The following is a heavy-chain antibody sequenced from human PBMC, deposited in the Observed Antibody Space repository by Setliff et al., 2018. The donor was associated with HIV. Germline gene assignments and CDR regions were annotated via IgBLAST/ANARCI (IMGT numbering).Heavy chain of an antibody. CDR2: INPNSGGT. D-gene: IGHD5-12*01. CDR3: ARSAHDSETGY. J-gene: IGHJ4*02. Sequence: ASVKVSCKASGYTFTAYPMHWVRQVPGQSLEWMGWINPNSGGTNYAQKFQGWVTMTWDTSTSTVYMELSSLRSEDTAFYYCARSAHDSETGYWGQGTLVTVSS. CDR1: GYTFTAYP. V-gene: IGHV1-2*04.